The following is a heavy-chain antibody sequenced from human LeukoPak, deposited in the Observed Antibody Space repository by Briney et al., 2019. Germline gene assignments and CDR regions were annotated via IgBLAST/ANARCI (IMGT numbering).Heavy chain of an antibody. V-gene: IGHV3-11*04. D-gene: IGHD3-22*01. CDR1: GFTFSDYY. J-gene: IGHJ4*02. CDR3: ARGYYDSSGYARLDY. CDR2: ISSSGSTI. Sequence: TGGSLRLSCAASGFTFSDYYMSWIRQAPGKGLEWVSYISSSGSTIYYADSVKGRFTISRDNAKNSLYLQMNSLRAEDTAVYYCARGYYDSSGYARLDYWGQGTLVTVSS.